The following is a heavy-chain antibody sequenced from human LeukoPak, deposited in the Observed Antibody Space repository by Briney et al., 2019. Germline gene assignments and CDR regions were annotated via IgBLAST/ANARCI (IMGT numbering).Heavy chain of an antibody. Sequence: GGSLRLSCAASGFTFSSYTMNWVRQAPGKGLEWVSSISSSSSYIYYAESVKGRFTMSRDNAKNTLNLQMNSLRAEDTAVYYCARDLGQYYDTSDNWFDPWGQGTLVTVSS. CDR1: GFTFSSYT. V-gene: IGHV3-21*01. D-gene: IGHD3-22*01. CDR3: ARDLGQYYDTSDNWFDP. J-gene: IGHJ5*02. CDR2: ISSSSSYI.